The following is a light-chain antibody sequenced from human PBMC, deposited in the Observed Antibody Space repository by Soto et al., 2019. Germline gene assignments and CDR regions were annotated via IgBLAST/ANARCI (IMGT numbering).Light chain of an antibody. J-gene: IGLJ1*01. CDR3: FSYTTISAPYV. Sequence: QSALTQPASVSGSPGQSIIISCTGTTSDVGGYNYVSWYQQHPGKAPKVMIYEVSNRPSGVSNRFSGSKSGNTASLTISGLQAGDEAAYYCFSYTTISAPYVFGTGTKVTVL. V-gene: IGLV2-14*01. CDR1: TSDVGGYNY. CDR2: EVS.